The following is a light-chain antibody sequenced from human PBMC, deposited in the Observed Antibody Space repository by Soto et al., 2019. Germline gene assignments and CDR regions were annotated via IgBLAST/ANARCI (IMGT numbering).Light chain of an antibody. CDR3: QHYDNSRT. Sequence: EIQLTQSPASLSLSPGERATIFCGASQDITSIYLAWYQGPPGLATRLLFDDSSIRATGIPESFSGGCSGKVFTIIITRLDDDDFAVYYYQHYDNSRTFGGGTKVEIK. CDR1: QDITSIY. V-gene: IGKV3D-20*01. CDR2: DSS. J-gene: IGKJ4*01.